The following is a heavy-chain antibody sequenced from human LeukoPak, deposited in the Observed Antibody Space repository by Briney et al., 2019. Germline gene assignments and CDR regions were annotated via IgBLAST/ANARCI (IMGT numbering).Heavy chain of an antibody. D-gene: IGHD3-10*01. CDR3: AKGGYYGSGSYYLDY. J-gene: IGHJ4*02. CDR2: ISGSGGST. CDR1: GFTFSSYA. V-gene: IGHV3-23*01. Sequence: GGSLRLSCAASGFTFSSYAMSWVRQAPGKGLEWVSAISGSGGSTYYADSVKGRFTISRDNSKNSLYLQMNSLRTEDTALYYCAKGGYYGSGSYYLDYWGQGTLVTVSS.